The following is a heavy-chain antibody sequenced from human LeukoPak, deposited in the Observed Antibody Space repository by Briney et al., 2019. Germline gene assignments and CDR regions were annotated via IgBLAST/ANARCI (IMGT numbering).Heavy chain of an antibody. V-gene: IGHV3-23*01. J-gene: IGHJ5*02. D-gene: IGHD3-22*01. CDR1: GFISSSYW. CDR3: AKDQVGYYDSSGYYSWTNWFDP. Sequence: QSGGSLRLSCAASGFISSSYWMSWVRQAPGKGLEWVSAISGSGGSTYYADSVKGRFTISRDNSKNTLYLQMNSLRAEDTAVYYCAKDQVGYYDSSGYYSWTNWFDPWGQGTLVTVSS. CDR2: ISGSGGST.